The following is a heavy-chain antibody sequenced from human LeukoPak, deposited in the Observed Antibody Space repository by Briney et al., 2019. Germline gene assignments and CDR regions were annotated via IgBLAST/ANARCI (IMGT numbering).Heavy chain of an antibody. CDR1: GFTFSSYW. CDR3: ARDSSPGENAFDI. D-gene: IGHD3-10*01. J-gene: IGHJ3*02. CDR2: IKQDGSEK. V-gene: IGHV3-7*01. Sequence: TGGSLRLSCAASGFTFSSYWMSWVRQAPGKGLEWVANIKQDGSEKYYVDSVKGRFTISRDNAKNSLYLQMNSLRAEDMAVYYCARDSSPGENAFDIWGQGTMVTVSS.